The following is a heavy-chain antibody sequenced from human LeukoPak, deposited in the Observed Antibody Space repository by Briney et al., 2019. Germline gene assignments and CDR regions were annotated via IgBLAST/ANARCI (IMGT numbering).Heavy chain of an antibody. Sequence: SETLSLTCAVSGGSISSGGYSWSWIRQPPGKGLEWIGEINHSGSTNYNPSLKSRVTISVDTSKNQFSLKLSSVTAADTAVYYCARGQLWFGPNWFDPWGQGTLVTVSS. J-gene: IGHJ5*02. CDR3: ARGQLWFGPNWFDP. CDR1: GGSISSGGYS. D-gene: IGHD3-10*01. CDR2: INHSGST. V-gene: IGHV4-34*01.